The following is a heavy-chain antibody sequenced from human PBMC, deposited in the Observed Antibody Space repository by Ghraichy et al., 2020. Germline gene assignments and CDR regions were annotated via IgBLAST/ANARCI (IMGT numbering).Heavy chain of an antibody. CDR1: GFSFSSFS. V-gene: IGHV3-21*01. CDR3: AKDWYTGSSWH. J-gene: IGHJ4*02. Sequence: LSLTCAASGFSFSSFSMNWVRQAPGKGLEWVASISSSGCDKYYADSVTGRFTLSRDNAKNSLFLQMNSLRVEDTAVYYCAKDWYTGSSWHWGQGTLVTVSS. CDR2: ISSSGCDK. D-gene: IGHD6-6*01.